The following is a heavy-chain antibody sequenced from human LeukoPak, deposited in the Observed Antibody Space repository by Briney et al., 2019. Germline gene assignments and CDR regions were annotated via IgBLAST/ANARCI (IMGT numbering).Heavy chain of an antibody. CDR1: GCSISSTNW. J-gene: IGHJ4*02. Sequence: PSETLSLTCGVSGCSISSTNWWSWGRQPPGQGLEWIWEISLSGVTNYTPSLKSRFTISLDRSKNHLSLPLTSVTAADTAVYYCSRESGAFSPFGYWGEGTLVTVSS. V-gene: IGHV4-4*02. D-gene: IGHD1-26*01. CDR3: SRESGAFSPFGY. CDR2: ISLSGVT.